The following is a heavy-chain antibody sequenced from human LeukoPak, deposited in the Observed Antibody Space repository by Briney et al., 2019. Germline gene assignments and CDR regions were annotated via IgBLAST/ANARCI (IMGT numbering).Heavy chain of an antibody. J-gene: IGHJ4*02. CDR1: GFTFSSYG. Sequence: PGGSLRLSCAASGFTFSSYGMHWVRQAPGKGLEWVAVISYDGSNKYYADSVKGRFTISGDNSKNTLYLQMNSLRAEDTAVYYCAKGGKMATIGTQIYWGQGTLVTVSS. V-gene: IGHV3-30*18. CDR3: AKGGKMATIGTQIY. CDR2: ISYDGSNK. D-gene: IGHD5-24*01.